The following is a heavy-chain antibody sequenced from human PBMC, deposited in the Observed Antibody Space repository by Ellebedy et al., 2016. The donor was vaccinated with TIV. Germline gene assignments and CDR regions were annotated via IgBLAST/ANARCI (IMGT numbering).Heavy chain of an antibody. Sequence: AASVKVSCKASGYTFTIYGINWVRQAPGQGLEWMAWISGYNGNTHYAQQFQDRVTTTTATATSTAYMELRSLRSDDTAVYYCAKERGTVLIPEAFDVWGQGTVVIVSS. CDR3: AKERGTVLIPEAFDV. J-gene: IGHJ3*01. V-gene: IGHV1-18*04. CDR2: ISGYNGNT. CDR1: GYTFTIYG. D-gene: IGHD4-23*01.